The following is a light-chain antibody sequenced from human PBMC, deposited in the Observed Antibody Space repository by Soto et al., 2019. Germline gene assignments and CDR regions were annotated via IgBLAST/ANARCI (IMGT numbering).Light chain of an antibody. CDR1: QSVSDNY. Sequence: ETVLTQSPGTLSLSPGERATLSCRASQSVSDNYLAWYQQKPGQAPRLLIYDASNRATGIPDRISGSGSGTEFTLTISSLQPDDFATYYCQHYNSYSEAFGQGTKVDIK. V-gene: IGKV3-20*01. J-gene: IGKJ1*01. CDR3: QHYNSYSEA. CDR2: DAS.